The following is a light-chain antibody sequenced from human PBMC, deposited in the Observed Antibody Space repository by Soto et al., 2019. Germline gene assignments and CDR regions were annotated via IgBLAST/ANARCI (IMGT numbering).Light chain of an antibody. Sequence: QSALTKPASVSGSPGQSITISCTGTSSDIGSYNLVSWYQHHPGKAPQLIIYEVTKRPSGVSGHFSGSKSGNTASLTISGLQAEDEADYYCCSYARSNPFWVFGGGTKLTVL. CDR2: EVT. J-gene: IGLJ3*02. CDR1: SSDIGSYNL. V-gene: IGLV2-23*02. CDR3: CSYARSNPFWV.